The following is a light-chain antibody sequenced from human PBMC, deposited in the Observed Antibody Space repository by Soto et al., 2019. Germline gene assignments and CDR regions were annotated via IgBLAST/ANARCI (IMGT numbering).Light chain of an antibody. CDR3: QQAKNFPWT. V-gene: IGKV1-12*01. CDR1: QGISSS. CDR2: AAS. Sequence: DIQMAQSPSSVSASVGDRVTITCRASQGISSSLAWYQQRPGKAPKLLIYAASNLQSEVPSRFSGSGSGTDFTLTISSLQPEDFATYYCQQAKNFPWTFGQGTKVDIK. J-gene: IGKJ1*01.